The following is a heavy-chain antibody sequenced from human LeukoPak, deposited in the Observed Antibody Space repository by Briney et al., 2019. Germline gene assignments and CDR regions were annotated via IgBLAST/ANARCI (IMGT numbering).Heavy chain of an antibody. V-gene: IGHV3-7*01. Sequence: PGGSLRLSCAASGFTFSSYWMSWVRQAPGKGLEWVANIKLDGSEKYYVDSVKGRFTISRDNAKKSLYLQMNRLIDEDTAVYYCGRDFFAFGGVIALLDYWGQGTLVTVSS. CDR2: IKLDGSEK. CDR3: GRDFFAFGGVIALLDY. J-gene: IGHJ4*02. D-gene: IGHD3-16*02. CDR1: GFTFSSYW.